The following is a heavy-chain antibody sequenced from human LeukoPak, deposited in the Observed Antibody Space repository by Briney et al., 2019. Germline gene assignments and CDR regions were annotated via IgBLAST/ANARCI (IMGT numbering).Heavy chain of an antibody. J-gene: IGHJ5*02. CDR1: GXY. Sequence: GXYWSWLRQHPGKGLEWLGYIYYSGSTYYNPSLKSRVTISVDTSKNQFSLKLSSVTAADTAVYYCASNNNYYDSSGYHNWFDHWGQGTLVTVSS. D-gene: IGHD3-22*01. CDR2: IYYSGST. CDR3: ASNNNYYDSSGYHNWFDH. V-gene: IGHV4-31*02.